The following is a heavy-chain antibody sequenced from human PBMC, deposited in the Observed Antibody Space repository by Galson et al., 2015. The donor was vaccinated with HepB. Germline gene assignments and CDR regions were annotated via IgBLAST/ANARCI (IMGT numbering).Heavy chain of an antibody. CDR1: GYTFTSYA. Sequence: SVKVSCKASGYTFTSYAMHWVRQAPGQRLEWMGWINAGNGNTKYSQKFQGRVTITRDTSASTAYMELSSLRSEDTAVYYCARQGSYYGSAFDIWGQGTMVTVSS. V-gene: IGHV1-3*01. CDR2: INAGNGNT. CDR3: ARQGSYYGSAFDI. D-gene: IGHD1-26*01. J-gene: IGHJ3*02.